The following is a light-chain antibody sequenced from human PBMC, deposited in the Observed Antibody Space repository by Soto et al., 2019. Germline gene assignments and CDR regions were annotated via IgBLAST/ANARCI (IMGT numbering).Light chain of an antibody. CDR3: QQYSTWPRT. Sequence: EIEMTQSPDTLSASPGERASFSCRASQSMSDDVAWDQQKPHQPPRLLIYEASTRASGVPARFSGGGSGTEFTLTISSLQSEDCAVYYCQQYSTWPRTFGQGTKLEVK. CDR1: QSMSDD. V-gene: IGKV3-15*01. J-gene: IGKJ1*01. CDR2: EAS.